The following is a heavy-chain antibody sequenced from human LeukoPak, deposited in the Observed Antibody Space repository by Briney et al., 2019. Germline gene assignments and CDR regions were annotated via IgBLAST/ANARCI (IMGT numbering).Heavy chain of an antibody. CDR3: AREVGDHGSDNWFDP. CDR2: VYYSGSA. CDR1: GGSISSYY. Sequence: SETLSLTCTVSGGSISSYYWSWIRQPPGKGLEWIGYVYYSGSANYNPSLKSRVTISVATSKNQFSLKLTSVTAADTAVYYCAREVGDHGSDNWFDPWGQGTLVTVSS. D-gene: IGHD2-21*02. V-gene: IGHV4-59*01. J-gene: IGHJ5*02.